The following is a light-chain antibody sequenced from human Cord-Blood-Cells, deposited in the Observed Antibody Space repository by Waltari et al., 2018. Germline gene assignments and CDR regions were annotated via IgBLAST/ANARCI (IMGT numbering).Light chain of an antibody. CDR2: GKN. V-gene: IGLV3-19*01. Sequence: SSELTQDPAVSVALGQTVRITCQGDSLRIYYASWYQQKPGQAPVLVIYGKNNRPSGITDRFSGSSSGNTASLTITGAQAEDEADYYCNSRDSSGNHWVFGGGTKLTVL. CDR1: SLRIYY. CDR3: NSRDSSGNHWV. J-gene: IGLJ3*02.